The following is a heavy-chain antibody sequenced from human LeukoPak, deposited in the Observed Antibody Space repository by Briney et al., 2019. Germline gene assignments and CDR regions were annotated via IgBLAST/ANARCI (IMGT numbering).Heavy chain of an antibody. CDR3: ARDGGSSSFGY. V-gene: IGHV1-69*05. D-gene: IGHD6-13*01. CDR2: IIPIFGTA. J-gene: IGHJ4*02. Sequence: SVKVSCKASGGTFSSYAISWVRQAPGQGLEWMGRIIPIFGTANYAQKFQGRVTITTDESTSTAYMGLSSLISEDTAVYYCARDGGSSSFGYWGQGTLVTVSS. CDR1: GGTFSSYA.